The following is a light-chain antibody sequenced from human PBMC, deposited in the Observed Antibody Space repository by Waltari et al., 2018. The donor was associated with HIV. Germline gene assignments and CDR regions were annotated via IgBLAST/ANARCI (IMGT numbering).Light chain of an antibody. CDR1: SSDVGGYNY. CDR2: EVS. Sequence: QSALTQPASVSGSPGQSITISCTGTSSDVGGYNYVSCYQQHPGKAPKLMSYEVSNRPSGVSNRFSGSKSGNTASLTISGLQAEDEADYYCSSYTSSSTVVFGGGTKLTVL. CDR3: SSYTSSSTVV. J-gene: IGLJ2*01. V-gene: IGLV2-14*01.